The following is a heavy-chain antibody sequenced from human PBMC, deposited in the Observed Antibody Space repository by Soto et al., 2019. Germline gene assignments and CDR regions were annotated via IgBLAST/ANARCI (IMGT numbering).Heavy chain of an antibody. CDR3: ARDDPYCGGDCHYWGQGTLVTVSQVSFWSGYYLGYYYGMDV. J-gene: IGHJ6*02. CDR1: GGTFSSYA. V-gene: IGHV1-69*13. D-gene: IGHD3-3*01. CDR2: IIPIFGTA. Sequence: ASVKVSCKASGGTFSSYAISWVRQAPGQGLEWMGGIIPIFGTANYAQKFQGRVTITADESTSTAYMELSSLRSEDTAVYYCARDDPYCGGDCHYWGQGTLVTVSQVSFWSGYYLGYYYGMDVWGQGTTVTVSS.